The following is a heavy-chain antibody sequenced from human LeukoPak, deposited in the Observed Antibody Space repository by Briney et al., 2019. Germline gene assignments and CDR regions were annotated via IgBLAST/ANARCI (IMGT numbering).Heavy chain of an antibody. Sequence: GASVKVSCKASGYTFTSYGISWVRQAPGQGLEWMGWISAYNGNTNYAQKLQGRVTMTTDTSTSTAYKELRSLRSEDTAVYYCARADGTTVISNWFDPWGQGTLVTVSS. CDR1: GYTFTSYG. CDR2: ISAYNGNT. V-gene: IGHV1-18*01. J-gene: IGHJ5*02. D-gene: IGHD4-17*01. CDR3: ARADGTTVISNWFDP.